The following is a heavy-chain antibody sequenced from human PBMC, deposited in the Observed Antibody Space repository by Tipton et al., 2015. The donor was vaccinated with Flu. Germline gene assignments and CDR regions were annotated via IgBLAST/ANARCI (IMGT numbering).Heavy chain of an antibody. CDR1: GFTFRNVW. J-gene: IGHJ4*02. CDR2: IKSKADGGTT. V-gene: IGHV3-15*01. Sequence: SLRLSCAASGFTFRNVWMSWVRQAPGKGLEWVGRIKSKADGGTTDYAAPVKGRFTISRDDSKNTLYLQMNSLKTEDTALYYCTTDGFSAADFWGQGTLVTVSS. CDR3: TTDGFSAADF. D-gene: IGHD6-13*01.